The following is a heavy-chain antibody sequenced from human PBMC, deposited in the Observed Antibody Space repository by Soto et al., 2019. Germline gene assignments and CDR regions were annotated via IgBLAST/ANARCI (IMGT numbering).Heavy chain of an antibody. V-gene: IGHV4-59*01. CDR1: GGSISSYY. Sequence: PSETLSLTCTVSGGSISSYYWSWIRQPPGKGLEWIGYIYYSGSTNYNPSLKSRVTISVDTSKNQFSLKLSSVTAADTAVYYCAGLGGRNSYYYYGMDVWGQGTTVTVS. CDR3: AGLGGRNSYYYYGMDV. CDR2: IYYSGST. J-gene: IGHJ6*02.